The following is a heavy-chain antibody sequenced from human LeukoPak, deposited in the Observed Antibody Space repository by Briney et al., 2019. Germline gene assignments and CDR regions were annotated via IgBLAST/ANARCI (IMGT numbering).Heavy chain of an antibody. CDR3: AKVPVDTAMVTGDY. D-gene: IGHD5-18*01. Sequence: GGSLRLSCAASGFTFSSYGMHWVRQAPGKGLEWVAFIRYDGSNKYYADSVKGRFTISRDNSKNTLCLQMNSLRAEDTAVYYCAKVPVDTAMVTGDYWGQGTLVTVSS. CDR1: GFTFSSYG. J-gene: IGHJ4*02. V-gene: IGHV3-30*02. CDR2: IRYDGSNK.